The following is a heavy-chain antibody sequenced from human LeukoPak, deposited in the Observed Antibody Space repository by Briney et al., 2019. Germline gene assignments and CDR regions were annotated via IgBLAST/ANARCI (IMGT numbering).Heavy chain of an antibody. Sequence: GRALRLSCAASGFTFSSFAMTWVRQAPGKGLEWLSSMSSGGTYIHYPDSVRGRFTISRDNANNSLYLLMNNLRPEDTGVYYCARDRPTGASRVFLVQWGQGTLVTVSS. CDR1: GFTFSSFA. D-gene: IGHD3-3*01. CDR2: MSSGGTYI. J-gene: IGHJ4*02. CDR3: ARDRPTGASRVFLVQ. V-gene: IGHV3-21*01.